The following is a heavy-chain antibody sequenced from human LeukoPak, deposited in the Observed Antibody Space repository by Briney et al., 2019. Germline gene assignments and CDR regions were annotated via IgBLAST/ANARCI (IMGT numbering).Heavy chain of an antibody. V-gene: IGHV4-59*01. Sequence: SETLSLTCTVSGGSISSYYWSWIRQPPGKGLEWIGYIYYSGSTNYNPSLKSRVTISVDTSKSQFSLKLSSVTAADTAVYYCARARLYYDSSGSLYYYYGMDVWGRGTTVTVSS. CDR3: ARARLYYDSSGSLYYYYGMDV. D-gene: IGHD3-22*01. CDR1: GGSISSYY. CDR2: IYYSGST. J-gene: IGHJ6*02.